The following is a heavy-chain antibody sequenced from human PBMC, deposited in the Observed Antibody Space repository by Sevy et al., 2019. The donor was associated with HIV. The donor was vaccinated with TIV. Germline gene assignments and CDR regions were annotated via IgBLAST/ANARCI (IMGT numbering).Heavy chain of an antibody. CDR2: IYYGGDT. D-gene: IGHD1-1*01. Sequence: SETLSLTCTVSGDSISSGSYYWGWIRQPPGKGREWIVNIYYGGDTYYNPSLRSRVTISVDTYKNKFSLKMRSETAADTAAYYCARLGRNEGYFEYWGQGTLVTVSS. J-gene: IGHJ4*02. CDR1: GDSISSGSYY. CDR3: ARLGRNEGYFEY. V-gene: IGHV4-39*01.